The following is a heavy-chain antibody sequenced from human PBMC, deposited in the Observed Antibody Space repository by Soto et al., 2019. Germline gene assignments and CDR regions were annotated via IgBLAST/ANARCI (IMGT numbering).Heavy chain of an antibody. J-gene: IGHJ4*02. CDR1: GYTFTGYY. CDR2: INPNSGGT. D-gene: IGHD6-19*01. CDR3: ARDLIAVAADVHFDY. V-gene: IGHV1-2*02. Sequence: ASVKVSCKASGYTFTGYYMHWVRQAPGRGLEWMGWINPNSGGTNYAQKFQGRVTMTRDTSISTAYMELSRLRSDDTAVYYCARDLIAVAADVHFDYWGQGTLVTVSS.